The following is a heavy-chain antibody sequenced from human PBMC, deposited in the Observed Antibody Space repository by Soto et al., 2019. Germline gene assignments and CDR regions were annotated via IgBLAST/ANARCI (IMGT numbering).Heavy chain of an antibody. CDR2: IIPVLGVT. V-gene: IGHV1-69*02. Sequence: QVQLVQSGAEVKKPGSSVKVSCQASGSTFSSYTVSWVRQAPGQGLEWMGRIIPVLGVTNYAPKFKGRVTISADKPKATAYMELSSLRSGDTAVYYCARRRYCGADCYSKYYCGMDVWGQGTTVTVSS. CDR3: ARRRYCGADCYSKYYCGMDV. J-gene: IGHJ6*02. CDR1: GSTFSSYT. D-gene: IGHD2-21*02.